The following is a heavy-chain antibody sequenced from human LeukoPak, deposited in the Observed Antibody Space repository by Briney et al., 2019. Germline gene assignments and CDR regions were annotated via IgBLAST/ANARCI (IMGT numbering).Heavy chain of an antibody. D-gene: IGHD1-26*01. CDR2: ISSASRSI. V-gene: IGHV3-48*01. CDR3: ARLVVGPTPYDY. Sequence: GGSLRLSCAASGFTFSRHAMSWVRQAPGKGLEWVSYISSASRSIYYADSVKGRFTISRDNAKDSLYLQMNSLRAEDTAVYYCARLVVGPTPYDYWGQGTLVTVSS. CDR1: GFTFSRHA. J-gene: IGHJ4*02.